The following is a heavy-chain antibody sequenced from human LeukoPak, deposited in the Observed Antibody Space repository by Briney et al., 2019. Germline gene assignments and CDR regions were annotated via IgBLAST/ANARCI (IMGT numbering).Heavy chain of an antibody. D-gene: IGHD3-16*01. V-gene: IGHV4-4*07. CDR2: IYTSGST. CDR3: ARGVMITFGGVIFDY. CDR1: GGSISSYY. J-gene: IGHJ4*02. Sequence: PSETLSLTCTVSGGSISSYYWSWIRQPAGKGLEWIGRIYTSGSTNYNPSLKSRVSMSVDTSKNQFSLKLSSVTAADTAVYYCARGVMITFGGVIFDYWGQGTLVTVSS.